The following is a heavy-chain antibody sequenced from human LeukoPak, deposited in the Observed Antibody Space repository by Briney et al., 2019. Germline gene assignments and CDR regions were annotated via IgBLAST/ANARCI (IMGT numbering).Heavy chain of an antibody. V-gene: IGHV3-11*06. CDR1: GFTFSDYY. Sequence: PGGSLRLSCAASGFTFSDYYMSWIRQAPGKGLEWVSYISSSSSYIYYADSVKGRFTISRDNAKNSLYLQMNSLRAEDTAVYYCARDYLTMVRGVIWFDPWGQGTLVTVSS. J-gene: IGHJ5*02. D-gene: IGHD3-10*01. CDR2: ISSSSSYI. CDR3: ARDYLTMVRGVIWFDP.